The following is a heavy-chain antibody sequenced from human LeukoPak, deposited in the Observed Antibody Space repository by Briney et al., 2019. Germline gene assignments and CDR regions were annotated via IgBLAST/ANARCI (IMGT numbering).Heavy chain of an antibody. V-gene: IGHV3-7*01. CDR3: ARDLYSGSYYDFDY. CDR2: IKQDGSEE. J-gene: IGHJ4*02. CDR1: GFTFSSFW. Sequence: PGGSLRLSCATSGFTFSSFWMTWVRQAPGKGLEWVAKIKQDGSEEYYVDSVKGRFTISRDNANNLLYLQMNSLRVEDTAVYYCARDLYSGSYYDFDYWGQGTLVTVSS. D-gene: IGHD1-26*01.